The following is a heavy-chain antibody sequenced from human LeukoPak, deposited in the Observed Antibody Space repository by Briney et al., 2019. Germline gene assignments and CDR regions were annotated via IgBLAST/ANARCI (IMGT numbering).Heavy chain of an antibody. CDR3: ARQSQGITMVRGVIYY. CDR2: IHYSGST. V-gene: IGHV4-39*01. Sequence: SETLSLTCTLSGGSISSSSYYWGWIRQPPGKRLEWIGSIHYSGSTYYNPSLKSRVTISVDTSKNQFSLKLSSVSAADTAVYYCARQSQGITMVRGVIYYWGQGTLVTVSS. J-gene: IGHJ4*02. D-gene: IGHD3-10*01. CDR1: GGSISSSSYY.